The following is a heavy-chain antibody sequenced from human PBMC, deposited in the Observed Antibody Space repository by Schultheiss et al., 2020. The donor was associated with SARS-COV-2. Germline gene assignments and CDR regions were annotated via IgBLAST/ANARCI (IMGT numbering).Heavy chain of an antibody. J-gene: IGHJ5*02. CDR2: ISYDGSNK. CDR1: GFTFSSYA. CDR3: ARAGSWSPGNWFDP. D-gene: IGHD6-13*01. V-gene: IGHV3-30*07. Sequence: GGSLRLSCAASGFTFSSYAMHWVRQAPGKGLEWVAVISYDGSNKYYADSVKGRFTISRDNSKNTLYLQMNSLRAEDTAVYYCARAGSWSPGNWFDPWGQGTLVTVSS.